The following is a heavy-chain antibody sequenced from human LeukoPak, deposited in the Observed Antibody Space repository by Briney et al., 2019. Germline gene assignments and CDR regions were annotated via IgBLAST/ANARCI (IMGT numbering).Heavy chain of an antibody. J-gene: IGHJ5*02. Sequence: SETLSLTCTVSGGSISSYYWSWIRQPPGKGLEWIGSIYYSGSTYYNPSLKSRVTISVDTSKNQFSLKLSSVPAADTAVYYCARDGGGFGELFYWFDPWGQGTLVTVSS. D-gene: IGHD3-10*01. CDR3: ARDGGGFGELFYWFDP. CDR1: GGSISSYY. CDR2: IYYSGST. V-gene: IGHV4-59*01.